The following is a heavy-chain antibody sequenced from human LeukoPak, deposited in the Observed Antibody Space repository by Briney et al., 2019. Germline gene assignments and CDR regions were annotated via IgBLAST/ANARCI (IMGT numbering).Heavy chain of an antibody. CDR3: TTDVLVVAASHDNFDI. Sequence: GGSLRLSCAASGFTFNYAWMSWVRQAPGKGLEWVGRIKSKTDGGTTDYAAPVKGRFTISRDDSKNTLYLQMNSLKTEDTAVYYCTTDVLVVAASHDNFDIWGQGTMVTVSS. CDR1: GFTFNYAW. D-gene: IGHD2-15*01. V-gene: IGHV3-15*01. J-gene: IGHJ3*02. CDR2: IKSKTDGGTT.